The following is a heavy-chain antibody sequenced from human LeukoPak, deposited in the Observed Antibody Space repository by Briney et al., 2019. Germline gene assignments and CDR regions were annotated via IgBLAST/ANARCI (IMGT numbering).Heavy chain of an antibody. CDR1: GYSFTSYW. CDR2: ISPSGGIT. J-gene: IGHJ6*03. Sequence: GESLKISCKGSGYSFTSYWIGWVRQAPGKGLEWVSGISPSGGITYYADSVKGRFTISRDNSKNTLYLQMNSLRAEDTAVYYCAKDGPLYYGSGSYYMWYYYYMDVWGKGTTVTISS. D-gene: IGHD3-10*01. CDR3: AKDGPLYYGSGSYYMWYYYYMDV. V-gene: IGHV3-23*01.